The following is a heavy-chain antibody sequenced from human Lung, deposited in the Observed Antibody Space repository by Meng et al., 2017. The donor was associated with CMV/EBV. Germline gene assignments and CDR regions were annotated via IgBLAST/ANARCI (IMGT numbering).Heavy chain of an antibody. CDR3: TKSCGGDCYAQYYYYGMDV. J-gene: IGHJ6*02. Sequence: ESXKISXQGSGYSFASYWIGWVRQMPGKGLEWMGIIYPGDSDTRYSPSFEGQVTISADKSISTAYLQWSSLKASDTAMYYCTKSCGGDCYAQYYYYGMDVWGQGTXVTVSS. V-gene: IGHV5-51*01. D-gene: IGHD2-21*01. CDR2: IYPGDSDT. CDR1: GYSFASYW.